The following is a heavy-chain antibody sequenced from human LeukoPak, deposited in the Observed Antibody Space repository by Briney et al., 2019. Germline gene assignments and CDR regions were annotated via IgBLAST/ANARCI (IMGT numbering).Heavy chain of an antibody. Sequence: ASVNVSCKASGYTFTGYYLHWVRQAPGQGLEWMGWINPKTGDTSYAQKFQGRVTMTGDTSISTAYMELTRLGSDDTAVYYCAREGDIVVVAAALDYWGQGTLVTVSS. CDR2: INPKTGDT. V-gene: IGHV1-2*02. CDR3: AREGDIVVVAAALDY. J-gene: IGHJ4*02. CDR1: GYTFTGYY. D-gene: IGHD2-15*01.